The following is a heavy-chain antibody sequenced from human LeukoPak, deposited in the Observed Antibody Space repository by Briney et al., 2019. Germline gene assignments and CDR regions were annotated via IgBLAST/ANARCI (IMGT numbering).Heavy chain of an antibody. D-gene: IGHD6-13*01. J-gene: IGHJ5*02. CDR3: ARGQGYSSSWFNWFDP. CDR2: IIPIFGTA. CDR1: GGTFSSYA. Sequence: EASVKVSCKASGGTFSSYAISWVRQAPGQGLEWMGGIIPIFGTANYAQKFQGRVTITADGSTSTAYMELSSLRSEDTAEYYCARGQGYSSSWFNWFDPWGQGTLVTVSS. V-gene: IGHV1-69*01.